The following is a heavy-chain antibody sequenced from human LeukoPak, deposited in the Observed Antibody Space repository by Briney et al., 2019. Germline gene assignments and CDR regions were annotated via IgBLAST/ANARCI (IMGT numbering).Heavy chain of an antibody. CDR1: GGSISSSSYY. V-gene: IGHV4-61*05. D-gene: IGHD2-2*01. CDR3: ARSPIVVVPAAMFWFDP. J-gene: IGHJ5*02. Sequence: PSETLSLTCTVSGGSISSSSYYWGWIRQPPGKGLEWIGYIYYSGSTNYNPSLKSRVTISVDTSKNQFSLKLSSVTAADTAVYYCARSPIVVVPAAMFWFDPWGQGTLVTVSS. CDR2: IYYSGST.